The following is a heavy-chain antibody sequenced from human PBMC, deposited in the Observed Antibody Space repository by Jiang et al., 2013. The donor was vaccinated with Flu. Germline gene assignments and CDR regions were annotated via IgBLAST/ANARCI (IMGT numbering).Heavy chain of an antibody. V-gene: IGHV3-66*01. Sequence: IYSGGSTYYADSVKGRFTISRDNSKNTLYLQMNSLRAEDTAVYYCAREVDTAMVNWFDPWGQGTLVTVSS. D-gene: IGHD5-18*01. J-gene: IGHJ5*02. CDR3: AREVDTAMVNWFDP. CDR2: IYSGGST.